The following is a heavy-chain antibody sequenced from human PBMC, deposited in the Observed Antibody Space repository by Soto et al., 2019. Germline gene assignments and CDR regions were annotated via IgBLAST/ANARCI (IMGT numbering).Heavy chain of an antibody. CDR2: TSYSGST. CDR1: GGSISSSSYY. V-gene: IGHV4-61*05. Sequence: SETLSLTCTVSGGSISSSSYYWGWIRQPPGKGLEWIGYTSYSGSTNYKPSLKSRVTISLDTSKNQFSLKLSSVTAADTAVYFCARGSILTGYPKYYFDYWGQGTLVTVSS. J-gene: IGHJ4*02. CDR3: ARGSILTGYPKYYFDY. D-gene: IGHD3-9*01.